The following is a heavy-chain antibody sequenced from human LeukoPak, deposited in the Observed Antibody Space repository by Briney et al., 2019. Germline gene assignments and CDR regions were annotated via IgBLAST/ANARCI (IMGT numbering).Heavy chain of an antibody. J-gene: IGHJ6*03. Sequence: SETLSLTCTVSGGSITSYYWSWIRQPPGKGLEWIGSIYYSGSTNYNPSLKSRVTMSVDTSKNQFSLKVSSVTAADTAVYYCARVFDSGSQAYFYYMDVWGKGTTVTIFS. CDR1: GGSITSYY. CDR2: IYYSGST. CDR3: ARVFDSGSQAYFYYMDV. V-gene: IGHV4-59*01. D-gene: IGHD3-10*01.